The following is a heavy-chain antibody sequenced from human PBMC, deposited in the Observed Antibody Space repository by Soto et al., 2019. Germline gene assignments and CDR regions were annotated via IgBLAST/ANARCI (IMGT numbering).Heavy chain of an antibody. CDR1: GYTFTNYY. Sequence: QVQLMQSGAEVKKPGASVRVSCKASGYTFTNYYVHWVRQAPGQGLEWMGFIKHNGGSTTYAQKFQSRFTVTTDTSTRTVYMQLSSLRSEDTAVFYCARSAPYDYWGQGTLVTVSS. V-gene: IGHV1-46*01. CDR3: ARSAPYDY. CDR2: IKHNGGST. J-gene: IGHJ4*02.